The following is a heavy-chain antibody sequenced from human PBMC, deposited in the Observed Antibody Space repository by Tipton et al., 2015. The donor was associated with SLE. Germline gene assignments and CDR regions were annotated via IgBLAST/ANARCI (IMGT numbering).Heavy chain of an antibody. J-gene: IGHJ6*02. CDR2: IIAIFGTT. CDR3: AKGGYYGSGSWYGMDV. D-gene: IGHD3-10*01. V-gene: IGHV1-69*06. CDR1: GGTFSSYA. Sequence: QLVQSGPEVKKPGSSVSVSCKASGGTFSSYAISWVRHAPGQGLEWMGGIIAIFGTTYYAQKFQGRVTITADKSTSTAYMELSSLRSEDTAVYYCAKGGYYGSGSWYGMDVWGQGTTVTVSS.